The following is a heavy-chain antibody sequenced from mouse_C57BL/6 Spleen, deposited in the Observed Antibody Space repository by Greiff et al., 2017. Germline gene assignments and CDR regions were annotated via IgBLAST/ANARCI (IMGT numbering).Heavy chain of an antibody. CDR1: GYTFTSYW. D-gene: IGHD2-3*01. V-gene: IGHV1-7*01. CDR2: INPSSGYT. CDR3: ARWLLQDYYAMDY. J-gene: IGHJ4*01. Sequence: QVQLQQSGAELSKPGASVKLSCKASGYTFTSYWMHWVKQRPGQGLEWIGYINPSSGYTKYNQKFKDKATLTADKSSSTAYMQLSSLTYEDSAVYYCARWLLQDYYAMDYWGQGTSVTVSS.